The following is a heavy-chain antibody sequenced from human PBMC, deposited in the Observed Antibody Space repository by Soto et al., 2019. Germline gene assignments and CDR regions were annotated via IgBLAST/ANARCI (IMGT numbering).Heavy chain of an antibody. CDR1: GFTFSNAW. D-gene: IGHD4-17*01. V-gene: IGHV3-15*01. CDR3: TTPSPYGDYPDGFAFDI. J-gene: IGHJ3*02. Sequence: GGSLRLSCAASGFTFSNAWMSWVRQAPGKGLEWVGRIKSKTDGGTTDYAAPVKGRFTISRDDSKNTLYLQMNSLKTEDTAVYYCTTPSPYGDYPDGFAFDIWGQGTMVTVSS. CDR2: IKSKTDGGTT.